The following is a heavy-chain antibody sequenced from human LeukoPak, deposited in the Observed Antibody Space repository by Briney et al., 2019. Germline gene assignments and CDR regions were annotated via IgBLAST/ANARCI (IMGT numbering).Heavy chain of an antibody. CDR3: ARMAMDTALNWFDP. D-gene: IGHD5-18*01. V-gene: IGHV1-18*01. CDR2: ISAYNGNT. Sequence: GASVKVSCKASGYTFTSYGISWVRQAPGQGLEWMGWISAYNGNTNYAQKLQGRVTMTTDTSTSTAYMELRSLRSDDTAVYYCARMAMDTALNWFDPWGQGTLVTVSS. J-gene: IGHJ5*02. CDR1: GYTFTSYG.